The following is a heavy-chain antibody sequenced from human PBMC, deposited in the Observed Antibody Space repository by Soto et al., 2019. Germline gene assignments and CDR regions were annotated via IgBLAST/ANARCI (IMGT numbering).Heavy chain of an antibody. CDR3: ARTFVYGDYGRAGLFDP. J-gene: IGHJ5*02. CDR1: GFTFKSYC. CDR2: LNQDGSEE. Sequence: GGSLTLSCATYGFTFKSYCMSWVRPAPGKGLEWVANLNQDGSEEQYVDSVKGRFTVSRDNAKKSMDLQMNRLRAEDTAVYYCARTFVYGDYGRAGLFDPWGQGP. V-gene: IGHV3-7*03. D-gene: IGHD4-17*01.